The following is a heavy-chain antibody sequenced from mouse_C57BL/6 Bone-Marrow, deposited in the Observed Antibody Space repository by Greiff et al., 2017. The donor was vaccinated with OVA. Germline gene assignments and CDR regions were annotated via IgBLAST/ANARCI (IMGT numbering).Heavy chain of an antibody. CDR3: ARFITTVVAAYYYAKDY. Sequence: VQLQQSGAELVKPGASVKISCKASGYAFSNYWMNWVKQRPGKGLEWIGQIYPRDGDSNYNGKFTGKATLTVDKSSSTAYMQLSSLTSEDSAVYFCARFITTVVAAYYYAKDYWGKGTSVTVSS. CDR1: GYAFSNYW. CDR2: IYPRDGDS. V-gene: IGHV1-80*01. J-gene: IGHJ4*01. D-gene: IGHD1-1*01.